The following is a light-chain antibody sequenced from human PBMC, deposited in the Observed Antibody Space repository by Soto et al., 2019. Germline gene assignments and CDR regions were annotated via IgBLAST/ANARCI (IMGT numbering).Light chain of an antibody. V-gene: IGKV1-8*01. CDR3: QQYYSYPRT. CDR2: AAS. Sequence: AIRMTQSPSSFSASTGDRVTITCRASQGISSYLAWYQQKPGKAPKLLIYAASTMQDGVLSRFSGSGSGTDFTLTISCLQSEDFATYYCQQYYSYPRTFGQGTKVEIK. J-gene: IGKJ1*01. CDR1: QGISSY.